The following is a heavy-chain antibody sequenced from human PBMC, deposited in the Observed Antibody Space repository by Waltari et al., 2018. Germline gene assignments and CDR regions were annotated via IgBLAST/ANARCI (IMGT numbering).Heavy chain of an antibody. CDR3: ARVKRDNPLGAVDT. CDR1: GGLITRCS. Sequence: QVHLQASGLGLAHPSDTLFLPYTLSGGLITRCSWSWIRQPPGKGLEWFGYIDYSGSTNYNPSVKSRFTISRDKSKNQLYLKLSSLTAADTAVYYCARVKRDNPLGAVDTWGQGTMVTVSS. J-gene: IGHJ3*02. V-gene: IGHV4-59*07. D-gene: IGHD1-1*01. CDR2: IDYSGST.